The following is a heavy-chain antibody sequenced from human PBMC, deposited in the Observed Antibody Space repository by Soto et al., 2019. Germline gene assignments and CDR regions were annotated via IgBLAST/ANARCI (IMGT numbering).Heavy chain of an antibody. CDR1: GFTFSSYA. D-gene: IGHD2-2*01. CDR3: ATRLQDIVVVPAAIQQASSGYDFDY. J-gene: IGHJ4*02. V-gene: IGHV3-23*01. CDR2: ISGSGGST. Sequence: GGSLRLSCAASGFTFSSYAMSWVRQAPGKGLEWVSAISGSGGSTYYADSVKGRFTISRDNSKNTLYLQMNSLRAEDTAVYYCATRLQDIVVVPAAIQQASSGYDFDYWGQGPLVTVSS.